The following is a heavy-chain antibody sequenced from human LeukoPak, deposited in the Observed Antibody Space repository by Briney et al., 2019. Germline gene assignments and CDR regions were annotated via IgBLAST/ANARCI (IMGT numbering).Heavy chain of an antibody. Sequence: GASVKVSCKASGYTFTSYGISWVRQAPGQGLEWMGWINPNSGGTNYIQKFQGRVTLTRDTSISTAYMELSSLRSDDTAVYYCARDRWYSSSSGNVFDIWGQGTMVTVSS. CDR3: ARDRWYSSSSGNVFDI. D-gene: IGHD6-6*01. CDR2: INPNSGGT. V-gene: IGHV1-2*02. J-gene: IGHJ3*02. CDR1: GYTFTSYG.